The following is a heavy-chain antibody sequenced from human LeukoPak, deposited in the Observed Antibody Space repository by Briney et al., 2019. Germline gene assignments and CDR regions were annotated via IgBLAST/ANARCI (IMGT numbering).Heavy chain of an antibody. D-gene: IGHD3-3*01. Sequence: PGGSLRLSCAASGFTFSEQYMDWVRQAPGKGLEWVARIRNKGASYSTDYAASVKGRFTISRDDSKNSLYLQMNSLKTEDTAIYYCSRGDFKASWRQGTLVTVSS. V-gene: IGHV3-72*01. CDR2: IRNKGASYST. CDR3: SRGDFKAS. J-gene: IGHJ5*02. CDR1: GFTFSEQY.